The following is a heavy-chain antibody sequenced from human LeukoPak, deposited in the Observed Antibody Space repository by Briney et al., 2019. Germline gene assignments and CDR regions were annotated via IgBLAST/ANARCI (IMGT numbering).Heavy chain of an antibody. J-gene: IGHJ6*02. D-gene: IGHD1-26*01. CDR1: GGSISSYY. Sequence: PSETLSLTCTVSGGSISSYYWSWIRQPPGKGLEWIGYIYYSGSTNYSPSLKSRVTISVDTSKNQFSLKVNSVTAADTAVYYCARDLGRGSMDVWGLGTTVTVSS. V-gene: IGHV4-59*12. CDR2: IYYSGST. CDR3: ARDLGRGSMDV.